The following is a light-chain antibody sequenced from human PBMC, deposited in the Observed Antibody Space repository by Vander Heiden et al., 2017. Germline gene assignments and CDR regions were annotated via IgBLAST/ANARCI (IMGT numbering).Light chain of an antibody. V-gene: IGLV1-47*02. CDR2: SNN. CDR3: AAWDDSLSGLWV. CDR1: SSNIGSNY. Sequence: QSVLTQPPSASGTPGQRVTISFTGSSSNIGSNYVYWYQQLPGTATKLLIYSNNQRPSGIPDRFSGSKSGTSASLAISGLRSEDEADYYCAAWDDSLSGLWVFGGGTKLTVL. J-gene: IGLJ3*02.